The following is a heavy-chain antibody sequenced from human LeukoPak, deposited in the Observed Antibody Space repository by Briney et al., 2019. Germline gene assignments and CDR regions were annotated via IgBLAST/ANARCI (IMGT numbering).Heavy chain of an antibody. CDR2: ISSSSSTI. V-gene: IGHV3-48*04. Sequence: GGSLRLSCAASGFTFSSYSMNWVRQAPGKGLEWVSYISSSSSTIYYADSVKGRFTISRDNAKNSLYLQMNSLRAEDTAVYYCARERKTGDLDGYYFDYWGQGTLVTVSS. D-gene: IGHD4-17*01. J-gene: IGHJ4*02. CDR1: GFTFSSYS. CDR3: ARERKTGDLDGYYFDY.